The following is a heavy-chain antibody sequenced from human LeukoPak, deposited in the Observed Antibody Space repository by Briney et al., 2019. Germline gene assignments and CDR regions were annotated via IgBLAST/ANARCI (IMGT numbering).Heavy chain of an antibody. CDR1: GGSISSGRYY. V-gene: IGHV4-61*02. CDR2: IYTCGST. CDR3: ARAADYYDSSGNGDY. Sequence: SETLSLTCTVSGGSISSGRYYWNWLRQPSGKGLEWFGRIYTCGSTNYNPSLKSRVTISVDPSTNQFSLKLSSVTAADPAVYYCARAADYYDSSGNGDYCGQGNLVTVSS. J-gene: IGHJ4*02. D-gene: IGHD3-22*01.